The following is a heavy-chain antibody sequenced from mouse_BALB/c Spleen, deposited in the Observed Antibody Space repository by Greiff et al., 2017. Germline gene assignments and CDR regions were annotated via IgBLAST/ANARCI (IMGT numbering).Heavy chain of an antibody. D-gene: IGHD2-3*01. V-gene: IGHV1-69*02. CDR3: ARSYDGYYFDY. J-gene: IGHJ2*01. CDR1: GYTFTSYW. Sequence: QVQLQQPGAELVKPGASVKLSCKASGYTFTSYWMHWVKQRPGQGLEWIGEIDPSDSYTNYNQKFKGKATLTVDKSSSTAYMQLSSLTSEDSAVYYCARSYDGYYFDYWGQGTTLTVSS. CDR2: IDPSDSYT.